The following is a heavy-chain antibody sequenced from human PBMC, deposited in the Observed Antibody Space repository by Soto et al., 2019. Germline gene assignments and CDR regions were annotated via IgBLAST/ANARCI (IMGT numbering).Heavy chain of an antibody. Sequence: GGSLRLSCGDSRFTFSSYALNWVRPAPGRGLEWVSAISGSGGNTYYADSVKGRFNISRDNSKNTLFLQMNSLRAEDAAIYYCAKAPNVISTHFDYWGQGSLV. CDR3: AKAPNVISTHFDY. D-gene: IGHD3-22*01. CDR2: ISGSGGNT. CDR1: RFTFSSYA. J-gene: IGHJ4*02. V-gene: IGHV3-23*01.